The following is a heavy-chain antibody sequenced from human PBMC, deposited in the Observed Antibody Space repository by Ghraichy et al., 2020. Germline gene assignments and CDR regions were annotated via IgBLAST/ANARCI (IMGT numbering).Heavy chain of an antibody. Sequence: QTLSLTRSFSALTHKARSVGVASVRQPPGKARVWLSPRYREDDKRYRSSLKSRHTNSKDNCKNQVVLTMTNMDPVDTATYYCAHYRSSSWFHPWSQGTLVTAPS. D-gene: IGHD6-6*01. J-gene: IGHJ5*02. CDR1: ALTHKARSVG. CDR3: AHYRSSSWFHP. CDR2: RYREDDK. V-gene: IGHV2-5*02.